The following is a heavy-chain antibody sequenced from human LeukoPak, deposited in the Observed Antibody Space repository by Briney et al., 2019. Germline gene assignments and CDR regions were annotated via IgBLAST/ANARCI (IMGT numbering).Heavy chain of an antibody. CDR3: AREPQFGAFDI. V-gene: IGHV3-7*01. Sequence: GGSLRLSCAASGFSFSTYWMSWVRQAPGKGVGGVANIKHDGREQYLWNSVKGRFTISREKPKNSLLLRMGSVRAEDTAVYYCAREPQFGAFDIWGQGTMVTVSS. CDR2: IKHDGREQ. D-gene: IGHD3-10*01. CDR1: GFSFSTYW. J-gene: IGHJ3*02.